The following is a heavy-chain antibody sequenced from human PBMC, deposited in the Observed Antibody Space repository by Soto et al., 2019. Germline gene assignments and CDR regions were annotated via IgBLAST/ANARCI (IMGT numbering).Heavy chain of an antibody. V-gene: IGHV4-39*01. D-gene: IGHD3-10*01. Sequence: SETLSLTCTVSGGSISSSSYYWGWIRQPPGKGLEWIGSIYYSGSTYYNPSLKSRVTISVDTSKNQFSLKLSSVTAADTAVYYCSMVRGVIGYYYYYYMDVWGKGTTVTVSS. J-gene: IGHJ6*03. CDR1: GGSISSSSYY. CDR2: IYYSGST. CDR3: SMVRGVIGYYYYYYMDV.